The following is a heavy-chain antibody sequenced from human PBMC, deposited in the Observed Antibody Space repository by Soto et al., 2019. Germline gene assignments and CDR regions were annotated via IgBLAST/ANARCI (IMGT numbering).Heavy chain of an antibody. D-gene: IGHD3-3*01. CDR3: AKATYDFWSGYYTYYFDY. V-gene: IGHV3-23*01. CDR2: ISGSGGST. CDR1: GFTFSSYA. Sequence: GGSLRLSCAASGFTFSSYAMSWVRQAPGKGLEWVSAISGSGGSTYYADSVKGRSTISRDNSKNTLYLQMNSLRAEDTAVYYCAKATYDFWSGYYTYYFDYWGQGTLVTVSS. J-gene: IGHJ4*02.